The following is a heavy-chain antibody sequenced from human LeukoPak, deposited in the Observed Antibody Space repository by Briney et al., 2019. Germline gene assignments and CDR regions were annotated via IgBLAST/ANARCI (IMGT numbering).Heavy chain of an antibody. Sequence: PSETLSLTCAVYGGSFSGYYWSWIRQPPGKGLEWIGEINHSGSTNYNPSLKSRVTISVDTSKNQFSLKLSSVTAADTAVYYCARLDYGDYHHEYYFDYWGQGTLVTVSS. CDR2: INHSGST. J-gene: IGHJ4*02. CDR3: ARLDYGDYHHEYYFDY. CDR1: GGSFSGYY. V-gene: IGHV4-34*01. D-gene: IGHD4-17*01.